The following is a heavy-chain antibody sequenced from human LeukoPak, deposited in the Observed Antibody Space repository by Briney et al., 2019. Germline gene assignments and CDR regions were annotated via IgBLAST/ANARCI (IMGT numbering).Heavy chain of an antibody. D-gene: IGHD2-15*01. CDR1: GFTFSSYG. CDR2: ISYGGTNK. CDR3: AKDASGYCSGGSCYPLDY. Sequence: GRSLRLSCAASGFTFSSYGMHWVRQAPAKGLEWVAVISYGGTNKYYADSVKGRFTISRDNSKNTLYLQMNSLRAEDTAVYYCAKDASGYCSGGSCYPLDYWGQGTLVTVSS. J-gene: IGHJ4*02. V-gene: IGHV3-30*18.